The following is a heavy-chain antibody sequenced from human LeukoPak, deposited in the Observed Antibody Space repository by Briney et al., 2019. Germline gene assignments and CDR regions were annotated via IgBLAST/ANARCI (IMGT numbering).Heavy chain of an antibody. CDR2: IYHSGNT. J-gene: IGHJ4*02. CDR3: ARDVLRYYFDS. CDR1: GDSISSGGNY. Sequence: SETLSLTCTVSGDSISSGGNYWSWIRQRPGQGLEWIGCIYHSGNTYYNPSLKSRLTLSVDTSKSQFSLKLSSVTAADTAVYYCARDVLRYYFDSWGQGTLVTVSS. D-gene: IGHD2-8*02. V-gene: IGHV4-31*03.